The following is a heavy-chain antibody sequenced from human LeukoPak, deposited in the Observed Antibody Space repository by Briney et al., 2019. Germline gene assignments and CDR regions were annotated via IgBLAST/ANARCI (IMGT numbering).Heavy chain of an antibody. V-gene: IGHV1-2*02. J-gene: IGHJ4*02. D-gene: IGHD2-2*01. Sequence: GASVKVSCKTSGYTFTSYDINWVRQAPGQGLEWMGWINPNSGGTNYAQKFQGRVTMTRDTSITTAYMELSRLRSDDTAVYYCARDRFGVVVPAARFDYWGQGTLVTVSS. CDR3: ARDRFGVVVPAARFDY. CDR1: GYTFTSYD. CDR2: INPNSGGT.